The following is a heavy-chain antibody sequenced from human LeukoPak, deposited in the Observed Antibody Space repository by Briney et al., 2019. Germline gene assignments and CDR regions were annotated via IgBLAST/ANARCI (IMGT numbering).Heavy chain of an antibody. CDR3: ASPKRDYYDSSGYFNDAFDI. J-gene: IGHJ3*02. CDR2: IYHSGST. D-gene: IGHD3-22*01. V-gene: IGHV4-38-2*02. CDR1: GYSISSGYY. Sequence: SETLSLTCTVSGYSISSGYYWGWIRQPPGKGLEWIGSIYHSGSTYYNPSLKSRVTISVDTSKNQFSLKLSSVTAADTAVYYCASPKRDYYDSSGYFNDAFDIWGQGTMVTVSS.